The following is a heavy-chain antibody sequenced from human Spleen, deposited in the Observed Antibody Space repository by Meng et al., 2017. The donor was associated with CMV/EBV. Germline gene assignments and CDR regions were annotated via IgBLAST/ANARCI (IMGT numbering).Heavy chain of an antibody. Sequence: GESLKISCAASGFTFSSYSMNWVRQAPGKGLEWVSSISSSSSYIYYADSVKGRFTISRDNAKNSLYLQMNSLRAEDTAVYYCSTYYYGSGSYYKDWGQGTLVTVSS. V-gene: IGHV3-21*01. D-gene: IGHD3-10*01. CDR1: GFTFSSYS. J-gene: IGHJ4*02. CDR3: STYYYGSGSYYKD. CDR2: ISSSSSYI.